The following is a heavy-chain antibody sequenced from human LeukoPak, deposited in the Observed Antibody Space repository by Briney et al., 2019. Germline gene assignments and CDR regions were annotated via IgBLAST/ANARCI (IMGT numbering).Heavy chain of an antibody. CDR2: ISSSSSSI. Sequence: GGSLRLSCAVSGFTFSSYSMNWVRQAPGKGLEWVSYISSSSSSISYADSMKGRFTISRDNAKNTLYLQMNSLRAEDTAVYYCARDTAGWGYYDSSEAGAFDIWGQGTMVTVSS. V-gene: IGHV3-48*01. CDR1: GFTFSSYS. CDR3: ARDTAGWGYYDSSEAGAFDI. D-gene: IGHD3-22*01. J-gene: IGHJ3*02.